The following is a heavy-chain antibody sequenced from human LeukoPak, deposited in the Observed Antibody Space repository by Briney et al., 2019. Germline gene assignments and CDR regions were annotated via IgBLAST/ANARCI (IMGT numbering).Heavy chain of an antibody. Sequence: PGGSLRLSCAASGFTFSNYGMHWVRQAPGKGLEWVAVISYDGSNKYYADSVKGRFTIPRDNSKNTLYLQMNSLRAEDTAVYYCARGVDYYYMDVWGKGTTVTVSS. CDR1: GFTFSNYG. J-gene: IGHJ6*03. CDR2: ISYDGSNK. V-gene: IGHV3-30*19. D-gene: IGHD2-15*01. CDR3: ARGVDYYYMDV.